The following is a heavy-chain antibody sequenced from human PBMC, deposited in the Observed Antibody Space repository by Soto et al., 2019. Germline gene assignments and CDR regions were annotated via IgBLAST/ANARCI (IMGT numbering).Heavy chain of an antibody. J-gene: IGHJ4*02. CDR3: APRVLRTVFGLVTTTAIYFDF. D-gene: IGHD3-3*01. CDR1: GFSLTTSGVG. CDR2: IYWDDDK. Sequence: QITLNESGPTVVSPTETLTLTCRFSGFSLTTSGVGVGWIRQSPGKAPEWLALIYWDDDKRYSASLKSRLTITKATSKNQVVLTVSDLDPTDTATYYCAPRVLRTVFGLVTTTAIYFDFWGQGTPVAVSS. V-gene: IGHV2-5*02.